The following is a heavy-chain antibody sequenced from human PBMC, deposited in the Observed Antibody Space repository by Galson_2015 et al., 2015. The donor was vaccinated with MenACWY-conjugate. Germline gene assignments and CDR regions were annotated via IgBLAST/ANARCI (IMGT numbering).Heavy chain of an antibody. CDR3: VKDLYGDYIFDY. V-gene: IGHV3-30*02. D-gene: IGHD4-17*01. CDR2: IRFDGI. Sequence: SLRLSCAASGFTFSSYGMHWVRQAPGKGLEWVAFIRFDGIHYADSVKGRFTISRDNSKNTLYLQMVSLRVEDTAVYYCVKDLYGDYIFDYWGQGTLVTVSS. J-gene: IGHJ4*02. CDR1: GFTFSSYG.